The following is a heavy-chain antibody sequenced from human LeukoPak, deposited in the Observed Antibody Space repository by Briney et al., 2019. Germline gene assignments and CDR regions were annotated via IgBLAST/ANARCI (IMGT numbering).Heavy chain of an antibody. D-gene: IGHD1-14*01. CDR3: ARDPAGHGRYFDY. V-gene: IGHV4-4*07. CDR1: GASINGYF. J-gene: IGHJ4*02. CDR2: IHTSGTT. Sequence: SEPLSLTCTVSGASINGYFCTWLRQSAGAGLECIGRIHTSGTTYYNPSFKSRVSMSVDTSNNKFSLRLNSVSAADTAVYYCARDPAGHGRYFDYWGQGALVTVSS.